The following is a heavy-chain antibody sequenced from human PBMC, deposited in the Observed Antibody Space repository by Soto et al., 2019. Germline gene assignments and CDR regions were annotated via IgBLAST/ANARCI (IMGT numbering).Heavy chain of an antibody. V-gene: IGHV1-18*01. CDR1: GYTLTELS. Sequence: ASVKVSCKVSGYTLTELSMHWVRQAPGQGLEWMGWISAYNGNTNYAQKLQGRVTMTTDTSTSTAYMELRSLRSDDTAVYYCASGYYGSGVFDIWGQGTMVTVSS. D-gene: IGHD3-10*01. CDR2: ISAYNGNT. CDR3: ASGYYGSGVFDI. J-gene: IGHJ3*02.